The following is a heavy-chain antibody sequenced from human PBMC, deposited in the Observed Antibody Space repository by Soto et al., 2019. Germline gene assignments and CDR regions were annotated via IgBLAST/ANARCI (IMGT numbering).Heavy chain of an antibody. D-gene: IGHD5-18*01. Sequence: PGGSLRLSCAASGFTFSSNGMHWVRQAPGKGLEWVAIISYDGSDKHYADSVKGRFTISRDNSKNTLYLQMDSLRAEDTAVYYCAKSQAHFWLLIDYWGQGTLVTVSS. CDR2: ISYDGSDK. J-gene: IGHJ4*02. V-gene: IGHV3-30*18. CDR3: AKSQAHFWLLIDY. CDR1: GFTFSSNG.